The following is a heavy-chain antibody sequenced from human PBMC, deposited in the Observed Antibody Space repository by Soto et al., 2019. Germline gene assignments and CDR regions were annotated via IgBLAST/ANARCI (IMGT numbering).Heavy chain of an antibody. CDR2: INSDGSST. J-gene: IGHJ4*02. CDR3: ARVGIAAAGTSLGYFDY. CDR1: GFTFSSYW. Sequence: GGSLRLSCAASGFTFSSYWMHWVRQAPGKGLVWVSRINSDGSSTSYADSVKGRFTISRDNAKNTLYLQMNSLRAEDTAVYYCARVGIAAAGTSLGYFDYWGQGTLVTVSS. V-gene: IGHV3-74*01. D-gene: IGHD6-13*01.